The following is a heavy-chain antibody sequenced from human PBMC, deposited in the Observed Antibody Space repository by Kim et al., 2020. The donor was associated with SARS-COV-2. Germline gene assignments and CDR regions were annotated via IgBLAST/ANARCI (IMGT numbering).Heavy chain of an antibody. CDR3: ARLVGYDILTGYSNYYYYYGMDV. CDR1: GGSISSGGYY. V-gene: IGHV4-31*03. D-gene: IGHD3-9*01. CDR2: IYYSGST. J-gene: IGHJ6*02. Sequence: SETLSLTCTVSGGSISSGGYYWSWIRQHPGKGLEWIGYIYYSGSTYYNPSLKSRVTISVDTSKNQFSLKLSSVTAADTAVYYCARLVGYDILTGYSNYYYYYGMDVWGQWTTVTVSS.